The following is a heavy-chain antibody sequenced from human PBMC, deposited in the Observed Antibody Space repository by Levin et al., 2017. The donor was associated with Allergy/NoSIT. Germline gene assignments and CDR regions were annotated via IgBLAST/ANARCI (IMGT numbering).Heavy chain of an antibody. D-gene: IGHD3-10*01. CDR3: ARYRHYYGSGLDAFDI. Sequence: SVKVSCKASGGTFSSYAISWVRQAPGQSLEWMGGIIPMFNTANYAQKFQGRVTITANESTSTAYMELSSLRSEDTAVYYCARYRHYYGSGLDAFDIWGQGTMVTVSS. CDR1: GGTFSSYA. V-gene: IGHV1-69*13. CDR2: IIPMFNTA. J-gene: IGHJ3*02.